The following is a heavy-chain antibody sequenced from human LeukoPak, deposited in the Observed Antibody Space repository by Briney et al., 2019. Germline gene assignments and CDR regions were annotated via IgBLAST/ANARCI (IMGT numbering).Heavy chain of an antibody. J-gene: IGHJ3*02. Sequence: SETLSLTCAVYGGSFTGYYWSWIRQSLGKGLEWIGEINRSGATNYNPSLKSRVTLSVDTSKSQCSLKLTSVTAADTAVFYCARGRFGNPLQLEPRRPFDMWGQGTMVAISS. V-gene: IGHV4-34*01. CDR1: GGSFTGYY. CDR2: INRSGAT. CDR3: ARGRFGNPLQLEPRRPFDM. D-gene: IGHD1-1*01.